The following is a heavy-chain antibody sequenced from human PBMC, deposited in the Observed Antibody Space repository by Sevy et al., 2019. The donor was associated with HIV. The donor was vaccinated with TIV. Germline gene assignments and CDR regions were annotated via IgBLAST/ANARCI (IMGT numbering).Heavy chain of an antibody. Sequence: GGSLRLSCAVSGFSFDSYGMTWVRQAPGKGLERVSGISGSGSRTYYADSVKGRFIISRDNSKNTLDLQMNSLRSEDTAIYYCGKGGGGHYDPDEIGYYFYYYNMDVWGKGTTVTVSS. CDR3: GKGGGGHYDPDEIGYYFYYYNMDV. V-gene: IGHV3-23*01. D-gene: IGHD3-22*01. CDR1: GFSFDSYG. J-gene: IGHJ6*03. CDR2: ISGSGSRT.